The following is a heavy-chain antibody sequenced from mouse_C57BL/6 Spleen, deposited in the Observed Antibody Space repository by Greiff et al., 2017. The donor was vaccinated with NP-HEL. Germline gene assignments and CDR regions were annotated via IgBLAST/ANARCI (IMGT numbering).Heavy chain of an antibody. Sequence: VQLQQPGAELVRPGSSVKLSCKASGYTFTSYWMHWVKQRPIQGLEWIGNIDPSDSETHYNQKFKDKATLTVDKSSSTAYMQLSSLTSEDSAVYDCARSPYGSSYVDFDYWGQGTTLTVSS. CDR3: ARSPYGSSYVDFDY. J-gene: IGHJ2*01. CDR1: GYTFTSYW. CDR2: IDPSDSET. V-gene: IGHV1-52*01. D-gene: IGHD1-1*01.